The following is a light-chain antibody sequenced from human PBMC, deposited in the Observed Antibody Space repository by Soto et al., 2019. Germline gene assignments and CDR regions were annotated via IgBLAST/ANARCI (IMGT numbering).Light chain of an antibody. J-gene: IGLJ1*01. CDR2: DVS. Sequence: QSALTQPASVSGSPGQSITISCTGTSSDVGGYNYVSWYQQHPGKAPKLMRYDVSNRPSGVSNRFSGSKSGNTASLTISGLQAEDEADYYCSSYTSSSLYVFGTGTKLTVL. V-gene: IGLV2-14*01. CDR1: SSDVGGYNY. CDR3: SSYTSSSLYV.